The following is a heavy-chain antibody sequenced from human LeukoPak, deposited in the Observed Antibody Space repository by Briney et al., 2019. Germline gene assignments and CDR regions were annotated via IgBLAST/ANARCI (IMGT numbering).Heavy chain of an antibody. Sequence: GGSLRLSCAASGFSFSSYWMHWVRQAPGKGLVWVSRLNTDGSSTNYADSVKGRFTISRDNAKNTLYLQMNSLRAEDTAVYFCAREGRTNGMDVWGQGTTVTVSS. CDR2: LNTDGSST. CDR3: AREGRTNGMDV. CDR1: GFSFSSYW. J-gene: IGHJ6*02. V-gene: IGHV3-74*01. D-gene: IGHD1-1*01.